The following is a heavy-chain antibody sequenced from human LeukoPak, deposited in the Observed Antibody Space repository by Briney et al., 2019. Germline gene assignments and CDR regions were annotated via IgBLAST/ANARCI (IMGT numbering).Heavy chain of an antibody. D-gene: IGHD3-3*01. J-gene: IGHJ6*02. CDR1: VDSLNIYA. V-gene: IGHV3-23*01. CDR3: AKGSTKTTIFGVVRSYFGMDV. Sequence: PGGCLRLSSAASVDSLNIYAVCCVPDAREKGRECVLAISGSGGSTYYADSVRGGYTTSRDTSQNTLYLQKQTGRAEDTAVYDCAKGSTKTTIFGVVRSYFGMDVWGQGTTVTVSS. CDR2: ISGSGGST.